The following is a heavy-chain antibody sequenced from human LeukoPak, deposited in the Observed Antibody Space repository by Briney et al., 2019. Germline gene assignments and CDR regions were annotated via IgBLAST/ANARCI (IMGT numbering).Heavy chain of an antibody. J-gene: IGHJ4*02. CDR1: GYTFTGYY. Sequence: EASVKVSCKASGYTFTGYYMHWVRQAPGQGLEWMGWMNPCSGGTNYAQKFQGRVTMTRDTSISTAYMELRRLSSDDTAIYYCARPYCNGGSCHDYFDYWGQGTLVSVSS. CDR2: MNPCSGGT. V-gene: IGHV1-2*02. CDR3: ARPYCNGGSCHDYFDY. D-gene: IGHD2-15*01.